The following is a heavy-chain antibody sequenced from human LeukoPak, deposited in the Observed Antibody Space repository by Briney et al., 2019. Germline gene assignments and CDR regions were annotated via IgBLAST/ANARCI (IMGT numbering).Heavy chain of an antibody. CDR1: GDSVSSNSAA. CDR3: ARAIYDSSGYYYGGYGMDV. CDR2: TYYRSKWYN. Sequence: SRTLSLTCAISGDSVSSNSAAWNWIRQSPSRGLEWLGRTYYRSKWYNDYAVSVKSRITINPDTSKNQFSLQLNSVTPEDTAVYYCARAIYDSSGYYYGGYGMDVWGQGTTVTVSS. J-gene: IGHJ6*02. V-gene: IGHV6-1*01. D-gene: IGHD3-22*01.